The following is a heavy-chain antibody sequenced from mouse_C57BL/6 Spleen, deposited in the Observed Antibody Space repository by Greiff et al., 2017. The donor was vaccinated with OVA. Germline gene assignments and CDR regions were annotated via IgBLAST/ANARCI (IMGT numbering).Heavy chain of an antibody. CDR1: GYTFTSYW. CDR2: IYPGSGST. D-gene: IGHD2-12*01. J-gene: IGHJ3*01. V-gene: IGHV1-55*01. Sequence: QVQLQQPGAELVKPGASVKMSCKASGYTFTSYWITWVKQRPGQGLEWIGDIYPGSGSTNYNEKFKSKATLTVDKSSSTAYMQLSSLTSEDSAVYYCARGDSYCGRAWFAYWGQGTLVTVSA. CDR3: ARGDSYCGRAWFAY.